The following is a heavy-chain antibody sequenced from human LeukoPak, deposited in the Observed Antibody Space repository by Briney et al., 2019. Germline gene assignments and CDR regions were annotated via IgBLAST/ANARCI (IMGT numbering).Heavy chain of an antibody. Sequence: PGGSLRLSCEASGFTFRSYAMTWVRQAPGKGLEWVSLIISSGASTYYADSVKGRFTISRDNSKNTLFLQMNCLRAEDTAVYYCAKKVGGVYALDIWGQGQVVTVSS. CDR1: GFTFRSYA. V-gene: IGHV3-23*01. CDR2: IISSGAST. J-gene: IGHJ3*02. CDR3: AKKVGGVYALDI. D-gene: IGHD3-16*01.